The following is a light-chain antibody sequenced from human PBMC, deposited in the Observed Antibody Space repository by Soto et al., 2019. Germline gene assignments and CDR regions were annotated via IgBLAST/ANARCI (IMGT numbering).Light chain of an antibody. CDR1: SSDVGGYNY. CDR2: DVS. Sequence: QSVLTQPASVSGSPGQSITISCTGTSSDVGGYNYVSWYQQHPDKAPKLIIYDVSNRPSGVSNRFSGSKSGNMASLTISGLQAEDEADYYCSSFRSSSTPVVFGGGTKLTVL. J-gene: IGLJ2*01. V-gene: IGLV2-14*03. CDR3: SSFRSSSTPVV.